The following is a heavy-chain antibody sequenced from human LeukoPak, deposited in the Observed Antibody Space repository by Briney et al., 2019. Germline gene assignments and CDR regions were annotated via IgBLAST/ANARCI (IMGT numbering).Heavy chain of an antibody. J-gene: IGHJ4*02. D-gene: IGHD6-13*01. CDR3: ARGGYSSSRRPLGD. CDR1: GGSISSSSYY. Sequence: SETLSLTCTVSGGSISSSSYYWGWIRQPPGKGLEWIGSIYYSGSTYYNPSLKSRVTISVDTSKNQFSLKLSSVTAADTAVYYCARGGYSSSRRPLGDWGQGTLVTVSS. V-gene: IGHV4-39*01. CDR2: IYYSGST.